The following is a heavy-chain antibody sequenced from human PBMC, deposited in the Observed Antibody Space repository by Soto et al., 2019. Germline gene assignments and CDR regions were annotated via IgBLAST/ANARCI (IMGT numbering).Heavy chain of an antibody. J-gene: IGHJ6*02. V-gene: IGHV1-2*02. CDR1: GYTFTGYY. D-gene: IGHD1-1*01. CDR3: GKDLGGNYYYHYGMDV. CDR2: INPNSDGT. Sequence: ASVKVSCKASGYTFTGYYMHWVRQAPGQGLVWMGWINPNSDGTNYAQKFQGRVTMTRDTCISTAYMELRRMRSDDAAVYYCGKDLGGNYYYHYGMDVWGQGTTVTVSS.